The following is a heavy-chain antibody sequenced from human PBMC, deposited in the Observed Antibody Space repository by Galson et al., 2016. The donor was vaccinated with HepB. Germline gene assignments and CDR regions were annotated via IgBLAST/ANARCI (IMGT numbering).Heavy chain of an antibody. CDR2: ISYDGSQT. D-gene: IGHD2-2*01. CDR3: ARDGGDCTSSTCPDTFGI. CDR1: GFTFSNFV. Sequence: SLRLSCAASGFTFSNFVMHWVRQAPGKGLEWVTVISYDGSQTSYADSVKGRFSISRDNSKSTLYLQMNSLRLEDTAAYYCARDGGDCTSSTCPDTFGIWGQGTMVTVSS. J-gene: IGHJ3*02. V-gene: IGHV3-30-3*01.